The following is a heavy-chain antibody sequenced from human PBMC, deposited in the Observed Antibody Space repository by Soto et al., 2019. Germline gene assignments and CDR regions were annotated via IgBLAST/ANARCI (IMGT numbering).Heavy chain of an antibody. D-gene: IGHD6-13*01. V-gene: IGHV4-59*01. CDR3: ARYRREAVAGYTLHN. Sequence: SETLALTCTVSGGSISSNYWTWIRQLPGKGLEWIGYVYNSGSTNDNPSLKSRVTISEDTSKSQFSLKVTSMTADDTAVYYCARYRREAVAGYTLHNWGQGMLVPVSS. CDR1: GGSISSNY. J-gene: IGHJ4*02. CDR2: VYNSGST.